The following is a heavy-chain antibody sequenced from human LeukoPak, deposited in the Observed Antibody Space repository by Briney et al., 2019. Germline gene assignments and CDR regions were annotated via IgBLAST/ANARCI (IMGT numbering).Heavy chain of an antibody. CDR3: AISGSYDFWSGFID. CDR1: GVSISSYY. J-gene: IGHJ4*02. V-gene: IGHV4-59*08. Sequence: SETLSLTCTVSGVSISSYYWRWFRQPPAQGLQWIGYIYYSGSTNYNPSLKSRVTISVDTSENQFSLKLSSVTAADTAVYYCAISGSYDFWSGFIDWGQGTLVTVSS. D-gene: IGHD3-3*01. CDR2: IYYSGST.